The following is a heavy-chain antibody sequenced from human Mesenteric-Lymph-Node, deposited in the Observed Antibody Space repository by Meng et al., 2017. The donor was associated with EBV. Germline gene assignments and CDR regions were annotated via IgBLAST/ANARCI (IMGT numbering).Heavy chain of an antibody. CDR2: INPSGGYT. CDR3: ALASFDY. Sequence: KRHGASLTFSLKTSEYDCTSYYIHWVRQAPGQGLEWMGMINPSGGYTSHAQKLQGRVTVTMNTSTSTIYMDLSSLRSEDTAVYYCALASFDYWGQGTLVTVSS. CDR1: EYDCTSYY. J-gene: IGHJ4*02. V-gene: IGHV1-46*04.